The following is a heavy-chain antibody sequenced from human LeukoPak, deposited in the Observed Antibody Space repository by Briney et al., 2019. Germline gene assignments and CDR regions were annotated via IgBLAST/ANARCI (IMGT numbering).Heavy chain of an antibody. CDR1: GLTFSSYW. V-gene: IGHV3-7*01. CDR2: IKEDGSEK. D-gene: IGHD3-10*01. Sequence: GGSLRLSCAASGLTFSSYWMSWVRQDPGKGLEWVAKIKEDGSEKYYVDSVKGRFTISRDNAKNSLYLQMNSLRAEDTAVYYRARDGSGTNNWFDPWGQGTLVTVSS. J-gene: IGHJ5*02. CDR3: ARDGSGTNNWFDP.